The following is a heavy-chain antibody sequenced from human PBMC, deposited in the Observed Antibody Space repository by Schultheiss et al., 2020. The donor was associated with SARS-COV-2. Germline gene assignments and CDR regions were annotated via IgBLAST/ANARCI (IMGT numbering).Heavy chain of an antibody. Sequence: SETLSLTCTVSGGSVSRYYWSWIRQPPGKGLEWIGYVYYIGSTNYNPSLNSRVTISVDTSKNQFSLKLSSVIAADTAVYYCARVSSGSNDAFDIWGQGTMVTVSS. J-gene: IGHJ3*02. CDR3: ARVSSGSNDAFDI. V-gene: IGHV4-59*08. D-gene: IGHD3-22*01. CDR1: GGSVSRYY. CDR2: VYYIGST.